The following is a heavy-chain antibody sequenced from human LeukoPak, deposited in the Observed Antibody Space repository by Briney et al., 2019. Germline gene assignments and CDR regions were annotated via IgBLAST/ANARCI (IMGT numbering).Heavy chain of an antibody. J-gene: IGHJ4*02. D-gene: IGHD2-2*01. Sequence: GGSLRLSCVASGLTFSSHWMYWVRQAPGKGLVWVSRIDSDGSSTNYADSVKGRFTISRDNAKNTLYMQMSSLRAEDTAVYYCARSLVVPAACDYWGQGTLVTVSS. CDR3: ARSLVVPAACDY. CDR1: GLTFSSHW. V-gene: IGHV3-74*01. CDR2: IDSDGSST.